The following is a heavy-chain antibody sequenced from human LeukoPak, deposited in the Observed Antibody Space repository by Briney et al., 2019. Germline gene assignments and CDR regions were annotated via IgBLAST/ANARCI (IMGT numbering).Heavy chain of an antibody. CDR1: GFSFVGYW. CDR2: INQDGSET. J-gene: IGHJ4*02. Sequence: GGSLRLSCAVSGFSFVGYWMTWVRQAPGKGLEWVANINQDGSETYYVDSVKGRFTISRANPKNPLYLQMNSLRAEDTALYYCARFGSGRQFHYLDFWGQGALVTVSS. V-gene: IGHV3-7*01. CDR3: ARFGSGRQFHYLDF. D-gene: IGHD3-10*01.